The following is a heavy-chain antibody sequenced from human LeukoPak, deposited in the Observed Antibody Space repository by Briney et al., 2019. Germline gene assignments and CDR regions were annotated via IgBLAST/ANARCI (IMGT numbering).Heavy chain of an antibody. CDR1: GGSISSYY. J-gene: IGHJ4*02. D-gene: IGHD1-1*01. V-gene: IGHV4-59*01. CDR2: IYYSGST. Sequence: SETLSLTCTVSGGSISSYYWSWIRQPPGKRLEWIGYIYYSGSTNYNPSLKSRVTISVDTSKNQFSLKLSSVTAADTAVYYCARDGMSGIFDSWGQGILVAVSS. CDR3: ARDGMSGIFDS.